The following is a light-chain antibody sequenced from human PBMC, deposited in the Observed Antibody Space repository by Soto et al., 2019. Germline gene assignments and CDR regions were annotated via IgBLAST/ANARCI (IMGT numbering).Light chain of an antibody. CDR1: QSVSQSVSSK. Sequence: EVVMTQSPATLSVSPGERVTLSCRASQSVSQSVSSKLAWYQQKPGRAPRLLIHGASTRATGIPARFSGSGSGTDFTLTITSLEPEDFGVYYCQQRSNWPLTFGGGTKVDIK. CDR3: QQRSNWPLT. V-gene: IGKV3-15*01. J-gene: IGKJ4*01. CDR2: GAS.